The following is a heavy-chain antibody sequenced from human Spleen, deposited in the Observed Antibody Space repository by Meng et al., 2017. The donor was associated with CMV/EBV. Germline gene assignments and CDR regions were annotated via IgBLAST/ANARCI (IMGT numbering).Heavy chain of an antibody. V-gene: IGHV1-18*01. CDR1: GYRFITYG. J-gene: IGHJ4*02. CDR2: ISTNNGNT. CDR3: ARAGDYRRYYFDY. Sequence: ASVKVSCKASGYRFITYGISWVRQAPGQGLEWMGWISTNNGNTNYAQKVQDRVTLTTDTSTSTAYMELSSLRSEDTAVYYCARAGDYRRYYFDYWGQGTLVTVSS. D-gene: IGHD4-11*01.